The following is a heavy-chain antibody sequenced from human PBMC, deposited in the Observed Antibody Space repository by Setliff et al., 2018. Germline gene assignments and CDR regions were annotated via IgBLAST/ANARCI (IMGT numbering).Heavy chain of an antibody. CDR1: GFTFNNYN. CDR3: AKDISGSIDY. J-gene: IGHJ4*02. V-gene: IGHV3-43*01. CDR2: IAYDGGST. D-gene: IGHD5-12*01. Sequence: LRLSCAASGFTFNNYNMHWVRQAPGKGLEWVSIIAYDGGSTSYADSVKGRFTISRDNSKNSLYLQMNSLRTEDTALYYCAKDISGSIDYWGQGTLVTV.